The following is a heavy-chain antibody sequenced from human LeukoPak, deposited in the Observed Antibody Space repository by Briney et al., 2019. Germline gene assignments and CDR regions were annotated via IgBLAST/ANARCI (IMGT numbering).Heavy chain of an antibody. J-gene: IGHJ3*02. CDR2: ISSSGSTI. CDR1: GFTFSSYE. Sequence: PGGSLRLSCAASGFTFSSYEMNWVRQAPGKGLEWVSYISSSGSTIHYADSVKGRFTISRDNAKNSLYLQMNSLRAEDTAVYYCARDLQLWLGAFDIWGQGTMVTVSS. CDR3: ARDLQLWLGAFDI. D-gene: IGHD5-18*01. V-gene: IGHV3-48*03.